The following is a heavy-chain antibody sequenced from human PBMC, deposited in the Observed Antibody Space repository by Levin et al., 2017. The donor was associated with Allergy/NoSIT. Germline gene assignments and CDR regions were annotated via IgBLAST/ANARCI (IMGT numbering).Heavy chain of an antibody. CDR2: IKQDGSEK. Sequence: HPGGSLRLSCAASGFTFSSSWMTWVRQAPGKGLEWVGNIKQDGSEKYYVDSVKGRFTISRDNAKNSLYLQMDSLRAEDTAVYYCAKQTMMDVWGQGTTVTVSS. V-gene: IGHV3-7*01. J-gene: IGHJ6*02. CDR1: GFTFSSSW. D-gene: IGHD1/OR15-1a*01. CDR3: AKQTMMDV.